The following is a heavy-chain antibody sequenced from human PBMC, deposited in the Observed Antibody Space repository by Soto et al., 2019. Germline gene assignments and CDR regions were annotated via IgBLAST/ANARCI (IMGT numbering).Heavy chain of an antibody. J-gene: IGHJ6*02. V-gene: IGHV3-53*01. CDR3: VRPLPSGRNYGLDV. D-gene: IGHD3-10*01. CDR1: GLTVSNAY. CDR2: IYDNGTT. Sequence: GSLRLSCAASGLTVSNAYMAWVRQAPGMGLEWVSVIYDNGTTYYADSVKGRFTISRDTSTNTLSLQMDSLRAEDTAVYYCVRPLPSGRNYGLDVWGQGTTVTVSS.